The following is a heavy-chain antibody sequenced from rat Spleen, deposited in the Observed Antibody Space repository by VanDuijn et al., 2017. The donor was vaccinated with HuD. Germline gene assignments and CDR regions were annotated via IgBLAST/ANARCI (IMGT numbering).Heavy chain of an antibody. CDR1: GYSITSNY. D-gene: IGHD5-1*01. J-gene: IGHJ4*01. CDR2: ISYSGST. CDR3: ARGGSSYVMDA. Sequence: EVQLQESGPGLVKPSQSLSLTCSVTGYSITSNYLGWIRKFPGNKMEWIGHISYSGSTKYNPSLKSRIAITRDTSKNQFFLELNSVTLEDTATYYCARGGSSYVMDAWGQGASVTVSS. V-gene: IGHV3-1*01.